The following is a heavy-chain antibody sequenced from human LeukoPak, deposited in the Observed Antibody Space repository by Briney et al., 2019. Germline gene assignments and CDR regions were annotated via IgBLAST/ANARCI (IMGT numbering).Heavy chain of an antibody. V-gene: IGHV3-9*01. D-gene: IGHD3-22*01. J-gene: IGHJ4*02. CDR1: GFMFDDYA. Sequence: GGSLRLSCAASGFMFDDYAMHWVRQAPGKGLEWVSGISWNSGRRGYADSVKGRFTISRDNAKNSLCLQMNSLRAEDTALYYCAKWTSYYYDSSGYFDYWGQGTLVTVSS. CDR3: AKWTSYYYDSSGYFDY. CDR2: ISWNSGRR.